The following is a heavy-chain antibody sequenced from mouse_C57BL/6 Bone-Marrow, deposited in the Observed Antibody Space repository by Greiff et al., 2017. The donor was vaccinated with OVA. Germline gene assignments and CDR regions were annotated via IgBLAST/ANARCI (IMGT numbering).Heavy chain of an antibody. J-gene: IGHJ2*01. V-gene: IGHV1-54*01. CDR2: INPGSGGT. Sequence: QVQLQQSGAELVRPGTSVKVSCKASGYAFTNYLIEWVKQRPGQGLEWIGVINPGSGGTNYNEKFKGKATLTADKSSSTAYMRLSSLTSEDSAVYFCARSDVGYFDYWGQGTTLTVSS. CDR3: ARSDVGYFDY. CDR1: GYAFTNYL.